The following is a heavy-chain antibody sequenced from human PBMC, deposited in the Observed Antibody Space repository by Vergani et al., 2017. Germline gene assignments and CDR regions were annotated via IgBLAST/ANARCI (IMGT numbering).Heavy chain of an antibody. J-gene: IGHJ4*02. Sequence: VQLVESGGGVVQPGRSLRLSCAASGFTFSSYGMHWVRQAPGKGLEWVSAISGSGGSTYYADSVKGRFTISRDNSKNTLYLQMNSLRAEDTAVYYCAKDVAAAGTVDYWGQGTLVTVSS. CDR2: ISGSGGST. V-gene: IGHV3-23*04. CDR1: GFTFSSYG. D-gene: IGHD6-13*01. CDR3: AKDVAAAGTVDY.